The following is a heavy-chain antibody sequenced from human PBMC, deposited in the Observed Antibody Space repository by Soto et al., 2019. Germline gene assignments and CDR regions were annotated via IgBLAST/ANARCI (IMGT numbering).Heavy chain of an antibody. V-gene: IGHV3-7*01. Sequence: GGSLRLSCAASGLTFNTYWMTWVRQPPGKGLEWVANINPDGSVKYSVDSLKGRFTISRDNAKNSLYLQMNSLRAEDTAVYYCASARVYFFDYWGQGTLVTVSS. CDR1: GLTFNTYW. J-gene: IGHJ4*02. D-gene: IGHD2-21*01. CDR2: INPDGSVK. CDR3: ASARVYFFDY.